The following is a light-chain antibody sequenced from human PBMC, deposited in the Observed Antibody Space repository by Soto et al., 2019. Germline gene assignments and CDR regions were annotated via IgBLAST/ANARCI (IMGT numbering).Light chain of an antibody. CDR1: QSISSW. CDR2: DAS. J-gene: IGKJ3*01. Sequence: DIQMTQSPSTLSPSVGDRVTITCRASQSISSWLAWYQQKPGKAPKLLIYDASSLESGVPSRFSGSGSGTEFTLNISSLQPDDFATYFCQPDNSYLFTFGPGTKVDIK. CDR3: QPDNSYLFT. V-gene: IGKV1-5*01.